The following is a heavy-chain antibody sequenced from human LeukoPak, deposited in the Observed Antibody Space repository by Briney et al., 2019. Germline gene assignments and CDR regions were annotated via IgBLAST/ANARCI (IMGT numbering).Heavy chain of an antibody. J-gene: IGHJ4*02. CDR1: GYTFNTYG. V-gene: IGHV1-18*01. Sequence: ASVKVSCKASGYTFNTYGITWVRHAPGQGLEWMGWISPYNGNTNYAQKFQGRVTLTTDTSTSTACMELRSLRSDDTAVYYRARGPHERSGYPDDWGQGTLVTVSS. CDR3: ARGPHERSGYPDD. D-gene: IGHD3-22*01. CDR2: ISPYNGNT.